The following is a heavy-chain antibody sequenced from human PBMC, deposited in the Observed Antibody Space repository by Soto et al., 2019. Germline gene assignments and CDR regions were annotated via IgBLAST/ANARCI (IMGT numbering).Heavy chain of an antibody. CDR2: IVPRFGSP. CDR1: GGTFSDFA. Sequence: QVQLVQSGAEMRKPGSSLRVSCKASGGTFSDFAFSWVRHAPGQGLEWMGGIVPRFGSPNYAQKFGGRVTIPADTSTSTVYMAVSSLRFDDTAVYFCARDRIQLRLGKYSFNGMDVWGQGTTITVSS. J-gene: IGHJ6*02. CDR3: ARDRIQLRLGKYSFNGMDV. D-gene: IGHD3-16*01. V-gene: IGHV1-69*06.